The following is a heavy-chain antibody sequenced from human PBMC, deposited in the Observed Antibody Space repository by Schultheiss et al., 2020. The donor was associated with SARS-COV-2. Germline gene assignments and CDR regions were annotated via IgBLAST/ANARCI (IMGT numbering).Heavy chain of an antibody. CDR2: INRGGST. Sequence: SETLSLTCAVYGGSFSGYHWTWIRQPPGKGLEWIGEINRGGSTTYNPSLKGRVSISLDMSKNQFSLKLSSVIAADTAVYYCARGLRGSGDHCSKGVCHPYYYYALDVWGQGTTVTVSS. CDR1: GGSFSGYH. V-gene: IGHV4-34*01. CDR3: ARGLRGSGDHCSKGVCHPYYYYALDV. D-gene: IGHD2-8*01. J-gene: IGHJ6*02.